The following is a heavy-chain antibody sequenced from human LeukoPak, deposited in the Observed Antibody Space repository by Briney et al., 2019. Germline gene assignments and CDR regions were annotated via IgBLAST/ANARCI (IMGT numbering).Heavy chain of an antibody. Sequence: PGGSLRLSCAASGFTFSTYWMHWVRQAPGKGLVWVSRINSDGSSTTYADSVKGRFTISRDNAKNTLYLQMNSLRAEDTAVYYCARVTYYYDGSGYYHFDYWGQGSLVTVSS. D-gene: IGHD3-22*01. CDR2: INSDGSST. V-gene: IGHV3-74*03. CDR3: ARVTYYYDGSGYYHFDY. CDR1: GFTFSTYW. J-gene: IGHJ4*02.